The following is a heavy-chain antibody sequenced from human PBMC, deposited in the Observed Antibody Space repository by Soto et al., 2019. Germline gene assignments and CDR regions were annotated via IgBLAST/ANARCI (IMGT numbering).Heavy chain of an antibody. J-gene: IGHJ6*02. CDR3: ARDNDGIQRWSHYYYYGMDV. D-gene: IGHD5-18*01. CDR1: GYTFTSYG. V-gene: IGHV1-69*13. Sequence: GASVKVCCKASGYTFTSYGISWVRQAPGQGLEWMGGIIPIFGTANYAQKFQGRVTITADESTSTAYMELSGLRSEDTAVYYCARDNDGIQRWSHYYYYGMDVWGQGTTVTVSS. CDR2: IIPIFGTA.